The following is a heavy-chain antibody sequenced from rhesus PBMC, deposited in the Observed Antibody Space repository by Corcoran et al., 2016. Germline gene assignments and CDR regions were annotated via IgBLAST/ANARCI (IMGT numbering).Heavy chain of an antibody. D-gene: IGHD5-42*01. CDR2: IYWNDSK. V-gene: IGHV2-95*01. CDR1: GFSISTTGPG. Sequence: QVTLKESGPALVKPTQTLTLTCTFSGFSISTTGPGVGWIRQPPGKALEWLASIYWNDSKYYSTSLKSRLTISKDTSKNQVVLTMTNMDPVDTATYYCARVRGGQFDYWGQGVLVTVSS. J-gene: IGHJ4*01. CDR3: ARVRGGQFDY.